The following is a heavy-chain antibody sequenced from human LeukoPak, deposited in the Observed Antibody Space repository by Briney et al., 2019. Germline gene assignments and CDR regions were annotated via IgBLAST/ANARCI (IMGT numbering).Heavy chain of an antibody. Sequence: SVKVSCKASGGTFSSYAISWVRQAPGQGLEWMGGIIPIFGTANYAQKFQGRVTITTDESTSTAYKELSSLRSEDTAVYYCASWMYSSSSLFDYWGQGTLVTVSS. CDR1: GGTFSSYA. J-gene: IGHJ4*02. V-gene: IGHV1-69*05. CDR2: IIPIFGTA. D-gene: IGHD6-6*01. CDR3: ASWMYSSSSLFDY.